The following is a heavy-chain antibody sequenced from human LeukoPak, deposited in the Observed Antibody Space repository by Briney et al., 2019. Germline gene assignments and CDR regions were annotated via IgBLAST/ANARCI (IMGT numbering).Heavy chain of an antibody. CDR1: GFTFSSYD. CDR3: AKDKSVGSGGHH. J-gene: IGHJ4*02. V-gene: IGHV3-23*01. Sequence: GGSLRLSCAASGFTFSSYDMSWVRQAPGKGLEWVSAISGSGGSTYYADSVKGRFTISRDNSKNTLYLQMNSLRAEDTAVYYCAKDKSVGSGGHHWGQGTLVTVSS. CDR2: ISGSGGST. D-gene: IGHD6-19*01.